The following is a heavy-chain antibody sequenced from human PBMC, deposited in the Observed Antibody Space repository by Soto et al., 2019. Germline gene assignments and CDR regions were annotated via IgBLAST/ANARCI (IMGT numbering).Heavy chain of an antibody. CDR1: GGSITGYS. J-gene: IGHJ6*03. V-gene: IGHV4-59*08. Sequence: QVQLQESGPGLVKPSETLSLTCTVSGGSITGYSWSWIRQPPGKGLEWLGYVYDSGLTNYNPSLKSRVSMALNMSTNQFSLQLSSLTAADTAVYYCAAAGYLYFHYYMDVWGKGTTVTVSS. CDR2: VYDSGLT. CDR3: AAAGYLYFHYYMDV. D-gene: IGHD6-13*01.